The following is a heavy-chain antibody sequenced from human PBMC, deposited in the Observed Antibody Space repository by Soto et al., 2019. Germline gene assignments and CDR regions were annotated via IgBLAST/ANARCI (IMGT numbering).Heavy chain of an antibody. D-gene: IGHD4-17*01. CDR3: AGPVGDYTNY. V-gene: IGHV3-21*01. Sequence: GGSLRLSCAASGFTLSSYSMNWVRQAPGKGLEWVSSISSSSSYIYYADSVKGRFTISRDNAKNSLYLQMNSLRAEDTAVYYCAGPVGDYTNYWGQGTLVTVSS. J-gene: IGHJ4*02. CDR2: ISSSSSYI. CDR1: GFTLSSYS.